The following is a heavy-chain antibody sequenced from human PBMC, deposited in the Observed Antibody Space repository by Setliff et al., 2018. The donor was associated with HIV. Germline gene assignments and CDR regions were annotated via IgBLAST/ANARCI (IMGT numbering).Heavy chain of an antibody. V-gene: IGHV4-59*02. Sequence: SETLSLTCSVSGVSVNDYYWSWIRQPAGKGLEWIGYIYYTGSTNFTPSLKSRVTMSVDTSKTQFSLTVSSVTAADTAVYYCATVVATSLNYVDNWGQGTLVTVSS. CDR3: ATVVATSLNYVDN. J-gene: IGHJ4*02. D-gene: IGHD5-12*01. CDR1: GVSVNDYY. CDR2: IYYTGST.